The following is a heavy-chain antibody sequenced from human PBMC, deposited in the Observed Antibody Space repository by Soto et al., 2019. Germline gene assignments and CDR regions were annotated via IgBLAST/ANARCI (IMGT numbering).Heavy chain of an antibody. J-gene: IGHJ4*02. CDR3: ARDSGAAGYCSSTSCSQLGYCSGGSCYLPGY. CDR2: INPNSGGT. CDR1: GYTFTGYY. V-gene: IGHV1-2*02. D-gene: IGHD2-15*01. Sequence: ASVKVSCKASGYTFTGYYMHWVRQAPGQGLEWMGWINPNSGGTNYAQKFQGRVTMTRDTSISTAYMELSRLRSDDTAVYYCARDSGAAGYCSSTSCSQLGYCSGGSCYLPGYWGQGTLVTVS.